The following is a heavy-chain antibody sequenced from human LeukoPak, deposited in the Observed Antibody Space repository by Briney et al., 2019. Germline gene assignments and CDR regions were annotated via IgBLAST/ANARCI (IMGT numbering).Heavy chain of an antibody. D-gene: IGHD6-19*01. J-gene: IGHJ4*02. CDR1: GFTVSSNY. CDR2: IYSGGST. V-gene: IGHV3-66*01. Sequence: GGSLRLSCAVSGFTVSSNYMSWVRQAPGKGLEWVSVIYSGGSTYYADSVKGRFTISRDNSKNTLYLQMNSLRAEDTALYYCAKGRYGIAVARTIDYWGQGTLVTVSS. CDR3: AKGRYGIAVARTIDY.